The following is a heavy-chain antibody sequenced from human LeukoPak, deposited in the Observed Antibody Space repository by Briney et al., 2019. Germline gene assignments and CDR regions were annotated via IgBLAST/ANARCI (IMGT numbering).Heavy chain of an antibody. CDR1: GTSISSTSHY. D-gene: IGHD3-10*01. CDR2: MYFTGTT. CDR3: ARDSLLRSSFDP. J-gene: IGHJ5*02. V-gene: IGHV4-39*07. Sequence: SETLSLTCSISGTSISSTSHYWAWIRQTPGRGLEWIGTMYFTGTTYHNPSLKSRVSLSIDKSNNEFSLKLTSVTAADTGMYFCARDSLLRSSFDPWGQGTLVSVSS.